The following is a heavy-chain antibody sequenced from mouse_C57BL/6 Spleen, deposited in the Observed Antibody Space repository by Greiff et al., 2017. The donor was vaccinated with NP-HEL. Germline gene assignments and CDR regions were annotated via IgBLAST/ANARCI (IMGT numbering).Heavy chain of an antibody. Sequence: QVQLQQPGAELVKPGASVKLSCKASGYTFTSYWMHWVNQRPGQGLEWIGMIHPNSGSIYSNEKFKSKDTLTVDKSTSTAYMQISSLTSEDSAVYEYARKYTVVTDWYYGVWGTWTTVTVSS. CDR3: ARKYTVVTDWYYGV. J-gene: IGHJ1*03. CDR1: GYTFTSYW. D-gene: IGHD1-1*01. V-gene: IGHV1-64*01. CDR2: IHPNSGSI.